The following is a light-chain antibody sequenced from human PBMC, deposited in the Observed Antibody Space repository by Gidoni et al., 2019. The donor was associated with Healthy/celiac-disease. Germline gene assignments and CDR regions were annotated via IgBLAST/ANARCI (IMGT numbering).Light chain of an antibody. Sequence: ILFTQSPATLSLSPGERATLSCRASQSVSSYLAWYQQKPGQAPRLLIYAASNRATGIPARFSGSGSGTDFTLTISSLEPEDFAVYYCQQRSNWPWTFGQGTKVEIK. CDR1: QSVSSY. CDR2: AAS. J-gene: IGKJ1*01. CDR3: QQRSNWPWT. V-gene: IGKV3-11*01.